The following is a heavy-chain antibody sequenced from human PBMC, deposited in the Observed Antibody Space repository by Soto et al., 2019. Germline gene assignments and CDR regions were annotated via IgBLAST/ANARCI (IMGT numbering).Heavy chain of an antibody. V-gene: IGHV4-4*02. D-gene: IGHD1-7*01. CDR3: ASRDPGTSVDY. CDR1: GGSFTSNNW. CDR2: IYRTGST. J-gene: IGHJ4*02. Sequence: PSETLSLTCAVSGGSFTSNNWWTWVRQPPGQGPEWIGEIYRTGSTNYNPSLKSRVTISLDKSENQFSLKVTSLTAADTAVYYCASRDPGTSVDYWGQGTLVTVSS.